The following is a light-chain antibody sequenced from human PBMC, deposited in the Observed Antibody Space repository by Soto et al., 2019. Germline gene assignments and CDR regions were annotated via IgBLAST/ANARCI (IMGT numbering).Light chain of an antibody. V-gene: IGKV3-20*01. Sequence: DIVLTQSPGTLSLSPGERATLSCRASQSVSSSYLAWYQQKPGQAPRLLIYDSSTRATGIPDRFRGSGSGTDFTLTIYRLDPEDFAVYYCQQYCSSVYTFGQGTKLEMK. J-gene: IGKJ2*01. CDR3: QQYCSSVYT. CDR2: DSS. CDR1: QSVSSSY.